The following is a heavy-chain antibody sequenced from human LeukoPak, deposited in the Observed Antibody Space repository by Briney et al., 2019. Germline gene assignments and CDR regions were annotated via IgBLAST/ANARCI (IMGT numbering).Heavy chain of an antibody. CDR2: INHSGST. J-gene: IGHJ4*02. Sequence: SETLSLTCAVYGGSFSGYYWSWIRQPPGKGLEWIGEINHSGSTNYNPSLKSRVTISVDTSKNQFSLKLSSVTAADTAVYYCASRPGGGSGWFGNDYWGQGTLVTVSS. CDR3: ASRPGGGSGWFGNDY. CDR1: GGSFSGYY. V-gene: IGHV4-34*01. D-gene: IGHD6-19*01.